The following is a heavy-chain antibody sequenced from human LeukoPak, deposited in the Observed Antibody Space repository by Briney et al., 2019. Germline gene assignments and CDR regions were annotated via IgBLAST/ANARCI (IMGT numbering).Heavy chain of an antibody. CDR2: IRSGGGST. D-gene: IGHD1-1*01. V-gene: IGHV3-23*01. CDR1: GFTFSSYA. Sequence: GGSLRLSCAASGFTFSSYAMTWVRQAPGKGLKWVAAIRSGGGSTYYADSVKGRFTISRDNSKNTLYLQLKSQRAEDTAVYHCAKAGRWTNYFDYWGQGTLVTVSS. J-gene: IGHJ4*02. CDR3: AKAGRWTNYFDY.